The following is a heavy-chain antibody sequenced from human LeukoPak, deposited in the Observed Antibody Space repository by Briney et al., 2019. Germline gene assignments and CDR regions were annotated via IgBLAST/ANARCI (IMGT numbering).Heavy chain of an antibody. D-gene: IGHD6-19*01. CDR3: ARGIAVAAAFDY. J-gene: IGHJ4*02. Sequence: GGSLRLSCAASGFTFSSYSMNWARQAPGKGLEWVSSISSSSSYIYYADSVKGRFTISRDNAKNSLYLQMNSLRAEDTAVYYCARGIAVAAAFDYWGQGTLVTVSS. CDR1: GFTFSSYS. CDR2: ISSSSSYI. V-gene: IGHV3-21*01.